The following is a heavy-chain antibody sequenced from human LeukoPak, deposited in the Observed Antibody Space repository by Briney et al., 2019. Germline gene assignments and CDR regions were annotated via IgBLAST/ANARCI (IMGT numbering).Heavy chain of an antibody. CDR1: GYTFTSYY. J-gene: IGHJ5*02. CDR2: INPSGGST. CDR3: ARAGYCSGGSCWGHNWFDP. V-gene: IGHV1-46*01. D-gene: IGHD2-15*01. Sequence: GASVKVSCRASGYTFTSYYMHWVRQAPGQGLEWMGIINPSGGSTSYAQKFQGRVTMTRDTSTGTVYMELSSLRSDDTAVYYCARAGYCSGGSCWGHNWFDPWGQGTLVTVSS.